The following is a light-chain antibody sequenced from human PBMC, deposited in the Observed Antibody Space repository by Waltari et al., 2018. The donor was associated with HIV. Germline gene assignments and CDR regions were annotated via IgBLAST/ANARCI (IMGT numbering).Light chain of an antibody. CDR3: QQYYNWPPQYT. J-gene: IGKJ2*01. Sequence: EIVMTQSPGTLSVSPGERATLSCRASQRISNSLAWYQQKPGQAPRLLIYGASSRATGIPARFSGSGFGTEFTLTISSLQSEDFAVYYCQQYYNWPPQYTFGQGTKLEI. CDR2: GAS. V-gene: IGKV3-15*01. CDR1: QRISNS.